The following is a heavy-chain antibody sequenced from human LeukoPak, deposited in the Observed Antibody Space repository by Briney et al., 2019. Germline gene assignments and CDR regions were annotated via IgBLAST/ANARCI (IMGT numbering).Heavy chain of an antibody. CDR2: IYNSGSA. J-gene: IGHJ5*02. D-gene: IGHD6-6*01. V-gene: IGHV4-38-2*02. CDR1: GYSIGTDYY. CDR3: ARNSSSSSPPERYIWFDP. Sequence: SETLTLPCTVSGYSIGTDYYWGWLRQTPGKGLECIYSIYNSGSAYYNPSVKSRITISVDTSKNQFSLKLSSVTAADTAVYYCARNSSSSSPPERYIWFDPWGQGTLVSVSS.